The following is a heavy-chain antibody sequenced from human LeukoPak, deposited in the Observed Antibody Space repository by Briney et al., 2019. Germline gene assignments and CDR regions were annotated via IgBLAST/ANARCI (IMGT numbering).Heavy chain of an antibody. J-gene: IGHJ4*02. D-gene: IGHD6-13*01. Sequence: SETLSLTCTVSGGSISSHYWSWIRQPPGKGLEGIGYIYYSGSTNCNPSLKSRVTISVDTSKNQFSLKLGSVTAADTAVYYCARVFKGGSSWYGGFDYWGQGTLVTVSS. CDR1: GGSISSHY. CDR3: ARVFKGGSSWYGGFDY. CDR2: IYYSGST. V-gene: IGHV4-59*11.